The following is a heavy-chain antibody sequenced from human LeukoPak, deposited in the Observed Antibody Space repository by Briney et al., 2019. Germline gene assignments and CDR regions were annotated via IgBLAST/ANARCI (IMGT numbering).Heavy chain of an antibody. V-gene: IGHV3-74*01. CDR1: GFTFSSYW. CDR3: ARDLQATVTTKGWGFDL. J-gene: IGHJ2*01. CDR2: INDHGSST. D-gene: IGHD4-17*01. Sequence: PGGSLRLSCAASGFTFSSYWMHWVRQAPGKGLVWVSRINDHGSSTNYADSVKGRFTIPRHDAKNTLYLQMNSLRAEDTAVYYCARDLQATVTTKGWGFDLWGRGTPVTVCS.